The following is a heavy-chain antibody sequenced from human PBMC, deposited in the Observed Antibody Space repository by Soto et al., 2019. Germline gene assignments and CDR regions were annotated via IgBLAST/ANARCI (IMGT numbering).Heavy chain of an antibody. V-gene: IGHV4-59*08. D-gene: IGHD2-2*01. CDR1: GGSISSYY. CDR2: IYYSGST. J-gene: IGHJ3*02. CDR3: ARPNCSITRCYGPYDAFDI. Sequence: LTCTVSGGSISSYYWSWIRQPPGKGLEWIGYIYYSGSTDYNPSLKSRVTISVDTSKNQFSLKLSSVTAADTAVYYCARPNCSITRCYGPYDAFDIWGQGKMVTVS.